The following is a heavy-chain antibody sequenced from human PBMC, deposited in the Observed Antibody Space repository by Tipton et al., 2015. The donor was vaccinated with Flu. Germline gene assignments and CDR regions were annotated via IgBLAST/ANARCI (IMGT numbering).Heavy chain of an antibody. D-gene: IGHD4-11*01. CDR1: GDSIRSGRHY. V-gene: IGHV4-38-2*02. Sequence: GLVKPSETLSLTCTVSGDSIRSGRHYWSWIRQPPGKGLEWLGNIHRSGNTYYNSSLKSRVTISLDKSKNQFSLRLSSMTAADTAVYYCARRDYSNYVSDPKNWFDPWGQGTLVTVSS. J-gene: IGHJ5*02. CDR2: IHRSGNT. CDR3: ARRDYSNYVSDPKNWFDP.